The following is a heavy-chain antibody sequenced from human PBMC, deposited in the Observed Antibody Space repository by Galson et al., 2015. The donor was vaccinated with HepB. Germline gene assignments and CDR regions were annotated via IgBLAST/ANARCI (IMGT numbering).Heavy chain of an antibody. Sequence: SLRLSCAASGFTFSSYSMNWVRQAPGKGLEWVSYISGSSSTIYYADSVKGRFTISRDNAKNSLYLQMNSLRAEDTAVYYCAREGSSGWYWEYQPYDYWGQGTLVTVSS. D-gene: IGHD6-19*01. J-gene: IGHJ4*02. CDR3: AREGSSGWYWEYQPYDY. CDR2: ISGSSSTI. CDR1: GFTFSSYS. V-gene: IGHV3-48*04.